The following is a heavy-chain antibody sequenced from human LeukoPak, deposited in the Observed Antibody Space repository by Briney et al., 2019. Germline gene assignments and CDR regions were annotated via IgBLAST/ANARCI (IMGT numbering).Heavy chain of an antibody. J-gene: IGHJ4*02. V-gene: IGHV3-21*01. CDR1: GFTFSSYS. CDR2: ISSSSSYI. Sequence: PGGSLRLSCAASGFTFSSYSINCVRQAPGKVLEWFSSISSSSSYIYYADSVKCRFTISRDNAKNSLYLQMNSLRAEDTAVYYCARGDLYGDYLEYWGQGTLVTVSS. CDR3: ARGDLYGDYLEY. D-gene: IGHD4-17*01.